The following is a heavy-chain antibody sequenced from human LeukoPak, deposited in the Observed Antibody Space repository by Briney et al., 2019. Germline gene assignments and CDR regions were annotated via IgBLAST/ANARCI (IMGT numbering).Heavy chain of an antibody. Sequence: PGESLRLSCAASGFTFSSYSMNWVRQAPGKGLEWVSSISSSSSYIYYADSVKGRFTISRDNAKNSLYLQMNSLRAEDTAVYYCARDNSSGLTIEFDYWGQGTLVTVSS. V-gene: IGHV3-21*01. CDR2: ISSSSSYI. CDR1: GFTFSSYS. D-gene: IGHD6-19*01. J-gene: IGHJ4*02. CDR3: ARDNSSGLTIEFDY.